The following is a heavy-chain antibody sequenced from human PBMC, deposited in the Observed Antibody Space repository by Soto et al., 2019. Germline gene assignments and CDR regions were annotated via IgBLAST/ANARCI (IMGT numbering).Heavy chain of an antibody. V-gene: IGHV4-39*01. Sequence: PSETLSLTCTVSNGSISSSDYYWGWIRQPPGKGLEWIATIYYSGSIYYNPSLKSRVTISVDTSKNQFSLKLSSVTAADTAVFYCARHRARNWFDPWGQGTLVTVSS. D-gene: IGHD6-6*01. CDR1: NGSISSSDYY. CDR3: ARHRARNWFDP. CDR2: IYYSGSI. J-gene: IGHJ5*02.